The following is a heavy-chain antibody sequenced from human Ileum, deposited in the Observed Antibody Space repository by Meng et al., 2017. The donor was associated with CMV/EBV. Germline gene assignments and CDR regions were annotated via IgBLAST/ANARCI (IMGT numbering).Heavy chain of an antibody. J-gene: IGHJ5*02. Sequence: GGSLRLSCAASGFTFNNYNMNWVRQAPGKGLEWVSCIDPSSGYRYYADSVKGRFTISRDNSKNTLYFQMNSLRVDDTAVYYCARGGQQQLGWFDPWGQGTLVTVSS. V-gene: IGHV3-21*04. D-gene: IGHD6-13*01. CDR2: IDPSSGYR. CDR3: ARGGQQQLGWFDP. CDR1: GFTFNNYN.